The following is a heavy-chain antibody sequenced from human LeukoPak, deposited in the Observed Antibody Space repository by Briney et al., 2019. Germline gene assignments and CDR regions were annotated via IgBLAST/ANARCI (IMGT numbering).Heavy chain of an antibody. CDR1: GFTFSSYS. J-gene: IGHJ5*02. V-gene: IGHV3-48*04. D-gene: IGHD6-19*01. CDR3: ARPYSSGWYGGHNWFDP. Sequence: AGGSLRLSCAASGFTFSSYSMNWVRQAPGEGLEWVSYISSLSGTIYYADSVKGRFTISRDNAKNSLYLQMNSLRAEDTALYYCARPYSSGWYGGHNWFDPWGQGTLVTVSS. CDR2: ISSLSGTI.